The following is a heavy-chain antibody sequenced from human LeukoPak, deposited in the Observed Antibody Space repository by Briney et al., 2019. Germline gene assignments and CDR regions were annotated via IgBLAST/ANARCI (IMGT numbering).Heavy chain of an antibody. Sequence: GESLKISCKVSGSRFTSYWIGWVRPMPGKGLEWMGIIYPGDSDTRYSPSFQGQVTISADKSISTAYLQWSSLKASDTAMYYCARQDTAMVSYWGQGTLVTVSS. CDR1: GSRFTSYW. J-gene: IGHJ4*02. V-gene: IGHV5-51*01. D-gene: IGHD5-18*01. CDR2: IYPGDSDT. CDR3: ARQDTAMVSY.